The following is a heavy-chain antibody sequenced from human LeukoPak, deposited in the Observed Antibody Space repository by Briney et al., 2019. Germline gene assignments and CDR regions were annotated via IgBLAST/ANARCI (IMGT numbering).Heavy chain of an antibody. J-gene: IGHJ4*02. CDR3: AKVPYSGSYSVDY. D-gene: IGHD1-26*01. V-gene: IGHV3-23*01. CDR1: GFPFSSYG. Sequence: GGSLRLSCAASGFPFSSYGMSWVRQAPGKGLEWVSAISGSGDRTYYGDSVKGRFTISRDNSKNTLYLQMNSLRAEDTAVYYCAKVPYSGSYSVDYWGQGTLVTVSS. CDR2: ISGSGDRT.